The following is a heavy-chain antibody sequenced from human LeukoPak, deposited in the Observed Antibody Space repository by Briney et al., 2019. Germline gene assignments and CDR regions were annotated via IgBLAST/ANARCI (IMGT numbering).Heavy chain of an antibody. CDR2: ISGSGDST. Sequence: GGSLRLSCVASGFTLRSYVMNCVRQTPGKGLEWASSISGSGDSTFYADSVKGRFSISRDNSNNTLYLQVNGLRPEDTAVYYCAKDRLLNCRGDCYIFDYWGQGTVVTVSS. V-gene: IGHV3-23*01. J-gene: IGHJ4*02. CDR1: GFTLRSYV. D-gene: IGHD2-21*02. CDR3: AKDRLLNCRGDCYIFDY.